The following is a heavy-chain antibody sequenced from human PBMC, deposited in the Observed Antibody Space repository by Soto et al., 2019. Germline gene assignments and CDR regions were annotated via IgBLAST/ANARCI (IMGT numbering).Heavy chain of an antibody. CDR3: ARVINPWAFDL. V-gene: IGHV1-3*01. CDR2: INAGNGNT. Sequence: ASVKVSCEASGYTFTNYAMHWVRQAPGQRLEWMGWINAGNGNTKYSQKFQGRVTITRDTSASTAYMELNSLRDGDTAMYHCARVINPWAFDLWGQGTMVTVSS. J-gene: IGHJ3*01. CDR1: GYTFTNYA.